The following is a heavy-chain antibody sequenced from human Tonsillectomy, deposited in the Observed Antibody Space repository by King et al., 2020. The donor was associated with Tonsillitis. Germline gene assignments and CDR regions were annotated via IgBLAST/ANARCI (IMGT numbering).Heavy chain of an antibody. Sequence: VQLVESGGGLVQPDRSLRLSCAASGFTFDDYAMHWVQQAPGKGLEWVSGISWNSGSIGYADSVKGRFIISRDNAKNSLYLQMYSLRAEDSALYYCAKALGDYYYYYAMDVWGQGTTVTVSS. CDR2: ISWNSGSI. D-gene: IGHD3-10*01. CDR1: GFTFDDYA. CDR3: AKALGDYYYYYAMDV. V-gene: IGHV3-9*01. J-gene: IGHJ6*02.